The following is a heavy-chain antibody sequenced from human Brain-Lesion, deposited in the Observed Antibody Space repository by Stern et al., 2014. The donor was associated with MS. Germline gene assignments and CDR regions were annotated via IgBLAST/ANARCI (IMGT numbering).Heavy chain of an antibody. V-gene: IGHV4-39*01. J-gene: IGHJ5*02. CDR3: AGEEDIRYCSGGSCTGNWFDP. D-gene: IGHD2-15*01. CDR2: IYYSGNT. CDR1: GGSVSSTSYA. Sequence: VQLVESGPGLVKPSETLSLTCTVAGGSVSSTSYAWAWIRQPPGKGLEWIGTIYYSGNTYYSPSLKSRPTISLDPSKTQVSMQLRSVTAADTAVYYCAGEEDIRYCSGGSCTGNWFDPWGQGTLVTVSS.